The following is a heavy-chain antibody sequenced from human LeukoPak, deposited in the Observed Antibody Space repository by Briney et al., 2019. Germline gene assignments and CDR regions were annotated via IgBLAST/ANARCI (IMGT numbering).Heavy chain of an antibody. CDR2: INPNSGGT. Sequence: GASVKVSCKASGYTFTGYYMHWVRQPPGQGLEWMGWINPNSGGTNYAQKFQGRVTMTRDTPISTAYMELSRLRSDDTAVYYCARDLSGSWYYFDYWGQGTLVTVSS. CDR1: GYTFTGYY. D-gene: IGHD6-13*01. J-gene: IGHJ4*02. CDR3: ARDLSGSWYYFDY. V-gene: IGHV1-2*02.